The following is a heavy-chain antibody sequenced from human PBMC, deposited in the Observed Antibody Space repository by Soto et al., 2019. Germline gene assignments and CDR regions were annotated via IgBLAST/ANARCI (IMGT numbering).Heavy chain of an antibody. CDR2: ISGSGGST. Sequence: GGSLRLSGACSGFTFSNYAMSWVLQAPGKGLAWVSAISGSGGSTYYADSVKGRFTISRDNSKNTLYLQMNSLRAEDTALYYCAKVPVGATGRFDYWGQGTLVTVSS. J-gene: IGHJ4*02. D-gene: IGHD1-26*01. V-gene: IGHV3-23*01. CDR1: GFTFSNYA. CDR3: AKVPVGATGRFDY.